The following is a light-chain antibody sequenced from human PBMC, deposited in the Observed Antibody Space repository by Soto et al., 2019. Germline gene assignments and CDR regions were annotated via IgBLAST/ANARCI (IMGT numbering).Light chain of an antibody. CDR3: QQYSSVIT. CDR2: KAS. CDR1: QSISGW. V-gene: IGKV1-5*03. J-gene: IGKJ5*01. Sequence: DIQLTQSPSPFSASVADIITITFPASQSISGWLAWYQQKPGKSPRLLIYKASSLESGVPSRFSGSGSGTEFTLTISSLQPDDFATYYCQQYSSVITFGQGTRLEIK.